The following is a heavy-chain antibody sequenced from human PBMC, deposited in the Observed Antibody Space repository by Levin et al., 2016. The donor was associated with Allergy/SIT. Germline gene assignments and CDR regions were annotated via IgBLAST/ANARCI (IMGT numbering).Heavy chain of an antibody. CDR2: IRSKSSGGTT. J-gene: IGHJ4*02. V-gene: IGHV3-49*02. CDR3: ARAPEYGVVTGYFDY. D-gene: IGHD4-17*01. Sequence: WIRQPPGKGLEWVGLIRSKSSGGTTEYAASVRGRFSISRDDSKSIAYLQMNSLKTEDTAVYYCARAPEYGVVTGYFDYWGQGTLVTVSS.